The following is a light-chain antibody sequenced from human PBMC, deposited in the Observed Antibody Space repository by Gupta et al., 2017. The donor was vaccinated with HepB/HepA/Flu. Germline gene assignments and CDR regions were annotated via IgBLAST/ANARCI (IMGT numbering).Light chain of an antibody. Sequence: QSALTQPASVSGSPGPSITISCTGTSSDVGSYNLVSWFQQHPGTAPRLMIYEVSKRPAGVSIRFSGSKSGNTASLTISGLHAEDEAEYYCCAYAGSGTFVFGIGTKVTVL. V-gene: IGLV2-23*02. CDR3: CAYAGSGTFV. CDR1: SSDVGSYNL. J-gene: IGLJ1*01. CDR2: EVS.